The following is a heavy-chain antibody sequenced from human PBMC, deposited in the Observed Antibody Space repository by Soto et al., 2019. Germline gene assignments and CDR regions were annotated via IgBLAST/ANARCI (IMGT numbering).Heavy chain of an antibody. CDR3: AGGGARWPGYFDS. CDR1: GGPISGDYY. D-gene: IGHD2-15*01. Sequence: SVTLSLTCSVSGGPISGDYYWRWLRQSPEKGLEWIGYIYYSGSSYSNPALQSRLSMSLDTSKNQFSLKLRSVTAADTAVYYCAGGGARWPGYFDSWGQGALVTVSS. CDR2: IYYSGSS. V-gene: IGHV4-30-4*08. J-gene: IGHJ4*02.